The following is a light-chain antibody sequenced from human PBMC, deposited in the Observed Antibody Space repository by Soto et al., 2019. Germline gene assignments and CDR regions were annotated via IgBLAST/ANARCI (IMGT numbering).Light chain of an antibody. CDR1: QSVSSSY. Sequence: EIVLTQSPGTLPLSPGERATLSCRASQSVSSSYLAWYQQKPGQAPRLLIYGASSRATGIPDRLSGSGSGTVFTLTISRLEPEDFAVYYCQQYGSSPFTFGGGTKVEIK. J-gene: IGKJ4*01. CDR2: GAS. V-gene: IGKV3-20*01. CDR3: QQYGSSPFT.